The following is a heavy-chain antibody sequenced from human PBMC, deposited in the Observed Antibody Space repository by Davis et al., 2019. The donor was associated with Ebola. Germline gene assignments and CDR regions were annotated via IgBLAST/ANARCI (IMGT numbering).Heavy chain of an antibody. CDR3: AKMFNILAPGSDLA. CDR1: GFTFSSYA. Sequence: PGGSLRLSCAASGFTFSSYAMSWVRQAPGKGLEWVSAISGSGDSTYYADSVKGRFTTSRDTSKNTVYLQMNRLRAEDTAVYYCAKMFNILAPGSDLAWGQGTLVIVSS. D-gene: IGHD3-9*01. V-gene: IGHV3-23*01. J-gene: IGHJ5*02. CDR2: ISGSGDST.